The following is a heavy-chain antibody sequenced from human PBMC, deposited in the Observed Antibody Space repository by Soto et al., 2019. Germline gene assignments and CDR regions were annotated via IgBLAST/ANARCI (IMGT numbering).Heavy chain of an antibody. Sequence: ASVKVSCKASGYTFTSYDINWVRQATGQGLEWMGWMNPNSGNTGYAQKFQGRVTMTRNTSISTAYMELSSLRSEDTAVYYCARGPRGYRYSYYSYGMDVWGQGTTVTVSS. V-gene: IGHV1-8*01. CDR2: MNPNSGNT. D-gene: IGHD5-18*01. J-gene: IGHJ6*02. CDR1: GYTFTSYD. CDR3: ARGPRGYRYSYYSYGMDV.